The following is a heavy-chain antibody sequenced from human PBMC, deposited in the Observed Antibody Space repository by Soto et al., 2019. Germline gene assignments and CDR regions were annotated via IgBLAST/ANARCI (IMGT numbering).Heavy chain of an antibody. CDR3: ASRDIVVVPAAMSDY. V-gene: IGHV1-69*02. J-gene: IGHJ4*02. Sequence: QVQLVQSGAEVKKPGSSVKVSCKASGGTFSSYTISWVRQAPGQGLEWMGRIIPILGIANYAQKFQGRVTSTADKSTSKAYMELSSLRSEDTAVYYCASRDIVVVPAAMSDYWGQGTLVTVSS. CDR1: GGTFSSYT. CDR2: IIPILGIA. D-gene: IGHD2-2*01.